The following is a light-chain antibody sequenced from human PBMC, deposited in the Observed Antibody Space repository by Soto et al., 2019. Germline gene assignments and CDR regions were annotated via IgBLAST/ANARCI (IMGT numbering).Light chain of an antibody. CDR2: KAS. V-gene: IGKV1-5*03. CDR1: QTINSW. Sequence: IRMYQALSSLAASVGDRVTITCRASQTINSWLAWYQQKPGKAPKLLIYKASTLKSGVPSRFSGSGSGTEFTLTISSLQPDDFATYYCQHYNSYSEAFGQGSKVDVK. J-gene: IGKJ1*01. CDR3: QHYNSYSEA.